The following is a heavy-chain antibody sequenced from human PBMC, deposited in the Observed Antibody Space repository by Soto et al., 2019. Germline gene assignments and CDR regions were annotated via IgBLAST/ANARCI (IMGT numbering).Heavy chain of an antibody. CDR2: IIPVFGTE. D-gene: IGHD4-17*01. J-gene: IGHJ6*02. Sequence: QVQLVQSGAEVKKPGSSVKVSCKASGGSLSNYGISWVRQAPGQGLEWMGGIIPVFGTENYAQKFQGRVTITADESTSIVYMDVTSLRSEDTAVYYCARGDATKIVVTTYYGMDGWGQGTTVTVSS. V-gene: IGHV1-69*12. CDR1: GGSLSNYG. CDR3: ARGDATKIVVTTYYGMDG.